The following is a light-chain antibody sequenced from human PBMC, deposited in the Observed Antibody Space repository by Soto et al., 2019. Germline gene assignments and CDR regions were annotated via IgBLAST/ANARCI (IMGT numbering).Light chain of an antibody. CDR3: SSYTSSSLYV. J-gene: IGLJ1*01. CDR2: DVS. V-gene: IGLV2-14*01. CDR1: SSDVGGYNY. Sequence: QSALTQPASVSGSPGQSITISCTGTSSDVGGYNYVSWYQQHPGKAPKLMIYDVSNRPSGVSNRFSGSKSGNTASLTISGLQHEDEADYYCSSYTSSSLYVFGTGTKVTVL.